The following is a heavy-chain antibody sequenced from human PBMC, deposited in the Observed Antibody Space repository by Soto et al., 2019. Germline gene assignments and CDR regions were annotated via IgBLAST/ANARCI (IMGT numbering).Heavy chain of an antibody. Sequence: PGGSLRLSCAASGFTFSSYGMHWVRQAPGKGLEWVAVISYDGSNKYYADSVKGRFTISRDNSKNTLYLQMNSLRAEDTAVYYCAKEGVQWLVLSFDYWGQGTLVTVSS. D-gene: IGHD6-19*01. J-gene: IGHJ4*02. CDR1: GFTFSSYG. CDR2: ISYDGSNK. CDR3: AKEGVQWLVLSFDY. V-gene: IGHV3-30*18.